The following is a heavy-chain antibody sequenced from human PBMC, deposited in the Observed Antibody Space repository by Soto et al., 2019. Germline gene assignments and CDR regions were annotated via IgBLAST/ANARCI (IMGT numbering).Heavy chain of an antibody. Sequence: QVQLVESGGGVVQPGRSLRLSCAASGFTFSSYAMHWVRQAPGKGLELVAVISYDGSNKYYADSVKGRFTISRDNSKNTLYLQMNSLRAEDTAVYYCARGPSSLTRFDYWGQGPLVTVSS. D-gene: IGHD2-2*01. V-gene: IGHV3-30-3*01. CDR2: ISYDGSNK. CDR1: GFTFSSYA. CDR3: ARGPSSLTRFDY. J-gene: IGHJ4*02.